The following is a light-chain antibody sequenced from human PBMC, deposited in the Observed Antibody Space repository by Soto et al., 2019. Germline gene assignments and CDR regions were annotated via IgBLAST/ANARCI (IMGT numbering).Light chain of an antibody. CDR1: QSVGTY. Sequence: ENVLTQSPGTLSLSPGERATLSCRASQSVGTYLAWYQHKPGQAPRLLIFDASKRATGVPVRFSGSGSGTEFTLTINSLQSEDFAVYYCQQYNNWPHTFGQGTKVDIK. V-gene: IGKV3-15*01. J-gene: IGKJ2*01. CDR2: DAS. CDR3: QQYNNWPHT.